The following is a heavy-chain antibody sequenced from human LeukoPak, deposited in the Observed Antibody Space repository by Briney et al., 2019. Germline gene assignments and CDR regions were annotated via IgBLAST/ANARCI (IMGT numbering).Heavy chain of an antibody. CDR2: MYTSGST. CDR1: GGSITTYY. CDR3: AGSIVVVPTAHHDY. Sequence: PSETLSLTCTVSGGSITTYYWSWIRQPAGKGLEWIGRMYTSGSTNYNPSLKSRVTMSVDTSKNQFSLKLSSVTAADTAVYYCAGSIVVVPTAHHDYWAREPWSPSPQ. V-gene: IGHV4-4*07. J-gene: IGHJ4*02. D-gene: IGHD2-2*01.